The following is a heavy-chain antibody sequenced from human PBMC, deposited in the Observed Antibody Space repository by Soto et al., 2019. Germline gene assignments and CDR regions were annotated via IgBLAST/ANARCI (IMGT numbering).Heavy chain of an antibody. CDR3: VRGAKRYFDY. J-gene: IGHJ4*02. CDR1: GGTYNTFA. CDR2: IIPVLGPA. Sequence: ASVKVSCKASGGTYNTFAISWVRQAPGQGLEWMGGIIPVLGPAFYAQKFQGRVTITADKSTTTAYLELTSLRSEDTAVYYCVRGAKRYFDYWGQGTLVTVSS. V-gene: IGHV1-69*10.